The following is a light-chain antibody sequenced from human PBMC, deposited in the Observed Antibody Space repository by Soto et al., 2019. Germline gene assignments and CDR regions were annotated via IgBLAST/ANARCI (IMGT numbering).Light chain of an antibody. CDR2: STG. J-gene: IGLJ2*01. CDR3: LLYYGGEGVV. CDR1: TGAVTSGYY. V-gene: IGLV7-43*01. Sequence: QAVVTQEPSLTVSPGGTVTLTCASSTGAVTSGYYPNWFQQKPGQAPRTLIYSTGNKHSWTPARFSGSLLGGKAALTLSGVQPEDEAEYYCLLYYGGEGVVFGGGTKLTVL.